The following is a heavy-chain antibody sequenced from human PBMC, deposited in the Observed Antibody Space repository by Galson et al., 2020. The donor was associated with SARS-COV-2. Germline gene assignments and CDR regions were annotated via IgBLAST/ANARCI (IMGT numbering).Heavy chain of an antibody. CDR1: GGSFSGYY. CDR3: ARRGYSSGLLDY. Sequence: SETLSLTCAVYGGSFSGYYWSWIRQPPGKGLEYIGIIYYRGSTYYNPSLKSRATISVDTSENKFSLKLISVTDADTAMYYCARRGYSSGLLDYWGQGTLVTVS. V-gene: IGHV4-34*01. D-gene: IGHD1-26*01. J-gene: IGHJ4*02. CDR2: IYYRGST.